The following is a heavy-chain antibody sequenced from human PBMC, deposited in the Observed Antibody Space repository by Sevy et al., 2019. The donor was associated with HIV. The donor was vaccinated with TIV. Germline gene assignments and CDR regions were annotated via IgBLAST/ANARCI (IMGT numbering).Heavy chain of an antibody. J-gene: IGHJ4*02. D-gene: IGHD6-6*01. V-gene: IGHV3-48*03. CDR1: GFTFSSYE. CDR2: ISSSGSTI. Sequence: GGSLRLSCAASGFTFSSYEMNWVRQAPGKGLEWVSYISSSGSTIYYADSVKGRFTISRDNAKNSLYLQMNSLRAEDTADYYCAREGGRSSSSGRGFDYWGQGTLVTVSS. CDR3: AREGGRSSSSGRGFDY.